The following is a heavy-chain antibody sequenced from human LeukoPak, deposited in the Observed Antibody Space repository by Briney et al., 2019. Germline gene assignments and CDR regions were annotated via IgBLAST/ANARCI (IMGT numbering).Heavy chain of an antibody. CDR1: GFIFRNAY. Sequence: GGSLRLSCGASGFIFRNAYMTWVRQAPGKGLEWVGCIKSNPDGGTADYGAAVKGRFTISRDDSRNILYLQLRNVRAEDTAVYYCTTLSYDVHYWGQGTLVTVSS. CDR3: TTLSYDVHY. V-gene: IGHV3-15*01. D-gene: IGHD3-3*01. CDR2: IKSNPDGGTA. J-gene: IGHJ4*02.